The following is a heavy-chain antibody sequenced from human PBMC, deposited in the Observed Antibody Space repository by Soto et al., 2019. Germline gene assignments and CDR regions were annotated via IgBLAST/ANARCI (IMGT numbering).Heavy chain of an antibody. Sequence: GGSLRLSCAASGFTFSTSAMYWVHQGPGKGLEWVALISYDAINKYYADSVKGRFTISRDNSKNTLYLQMSSLRAEDTAVYYCARDVRAVTGYYYYGMDVWGQGTTVTVSS. V-gene: IGHV3-30-3*01. CDR2: ISYDAINK. J-gene: IGHJ6*02. CDR3: ARDVRAVTGYYYYGMDV. CDR1: GFTFSTSA. D-gene: IGHD6-19*01.